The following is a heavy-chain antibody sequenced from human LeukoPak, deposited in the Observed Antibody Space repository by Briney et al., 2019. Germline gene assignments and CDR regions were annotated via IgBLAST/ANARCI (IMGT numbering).Heavy chain of an antibody. CDR1: GLTFRAYA. V-gene: IGHV3-23*01. D-gene: IGHD3-3*01. Sequence: PGGSLRLPRAASGLTFRAYAMTWVRHAPGKALQGVSDISGGGVNTYYADSVKGRLTISRDNSRNTLFLQMNSVRGEDTAICYCAKAWTGGYDRAYLDYWGQGTLVTVSS. CDR2: ISGGGVNT. J-gene: IGHJ4*02. CDR3: AKAWTGGYDRAYLDY.